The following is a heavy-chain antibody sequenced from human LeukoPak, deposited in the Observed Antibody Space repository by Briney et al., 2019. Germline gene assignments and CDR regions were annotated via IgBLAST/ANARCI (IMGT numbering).Heavy chain of an antibody. CDR2: IWYDGTTK. D-gene: IGHD1-26*01. J-gene: IGHJ4*02. CDR1: GFTFRDYG. V-gene: IGHV3-33*01. CDR3: ARARMVGGTTYYFAY. Sequence: PGGSLRLSCAASGFTFRDYGMHWVRQAPGKGLEWVALIWYDGTTKDYADSVKGRFTISRDNSKNTLYLQMNSLRAEETSVYYCARARMVGGTTYYFAYCSQGTLVTVSS.